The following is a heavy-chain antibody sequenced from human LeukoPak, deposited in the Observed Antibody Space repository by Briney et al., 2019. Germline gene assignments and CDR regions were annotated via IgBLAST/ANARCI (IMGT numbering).Heavy chain of an antibody. Sequence: GGSLRLSCAASGFTFSDYYMSWIRQAPGKGLGWVSYISSSGSTIYYADSVKGRFTISRDNAKNSLYLQMNSLRAEDTAVYYCARQYQLLWPLDYWGQGTLVTVSS. V-gene: IGHV3-11*01. J-gene: IGHJ4*02. CDR2: ISSSGSTI. D-gene: IGHD2-2*01. CDR3: ARQYQLLWPLDY. CDR1: GFTFSDYY.